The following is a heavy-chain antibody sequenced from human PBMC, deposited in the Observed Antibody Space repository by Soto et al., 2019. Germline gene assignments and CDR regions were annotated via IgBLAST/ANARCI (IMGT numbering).Heavy chain of an antibody. CDR3: AKDLHYYGMDV. Sequence: GGSLRLSCAASGLTFSSYFMNWVRQAPGKGLEWVSAISGSGANTDYADSVKGRFTISRDDSKNTLYLQMNSLTAEDTALYYCAKDLHYYGMDVWGQGTTVTVSS. V-gene: IGHV3-23*01. J-gene: IGHJ6*02. CDR1: GLTFSSYF. CDR2: ISGSGANT.